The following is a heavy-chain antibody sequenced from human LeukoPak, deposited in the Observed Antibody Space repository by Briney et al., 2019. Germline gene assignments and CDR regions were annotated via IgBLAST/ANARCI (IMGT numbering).Heavy chain of an antibody. CDR3: ARDFRIVGATTFDY. Sequence: GRSLRLSCAASGFTFSSYGMHWVRQAPGKGLEWVAVISYDGSNKYYADSVKGRFTISRDNSKNTLYLQMNSLRAEDTAVYYCARDFRIVGATTFDYWGQGTLVTVSS. V-gene: IGHV3-30*03. CDR1: GFTFSSYG. J-gene: IGHJ4*02. CDR2: ISYDGSNK. D-gene: IGHD1-26*01.